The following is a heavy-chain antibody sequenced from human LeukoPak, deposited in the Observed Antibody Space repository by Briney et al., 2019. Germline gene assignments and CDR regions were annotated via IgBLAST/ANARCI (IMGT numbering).Heavy chain of an antibody. J-gene: IGHJ4*02. CDR1: GYTFTSYG. CDR2: ISAYNGNT. D-gene: IGHD3-22*01. Sequence: ASVKVSCKASGYTFTSYGISWVRQAPGQGLEWMGWISAYNGNTNYAQKLQGRVTMTTDTSTSTAYMELRSLRSDDTAVYYCARQYFYDTSGYCDYWGQGALVTVPS. V-gene: IGHV1-18*01. CDR3: ARQYFYDTSGYCDY.